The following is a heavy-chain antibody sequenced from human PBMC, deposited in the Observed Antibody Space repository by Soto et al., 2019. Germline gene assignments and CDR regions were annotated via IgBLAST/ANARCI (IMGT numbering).Heavy chain of an antibody. D-gene: IGHD6-19*01. CDR1: GGSFSGYY. J-gene: IGHJ4*02. CDR3: AKQRYNSGLADFDC. Sequence: SETLSLTCAVYGGSFSGYYWSWIRQPPGKGLEWIGEINHSGSTNYNPSLNSRVTISVDTSKNQFSLSLRSVTAADTAVYYCAKQRYNSGLADFDCWGQGTLVTVSS. V-gene: IGHV4-34*01. CDR2: INHSGST.